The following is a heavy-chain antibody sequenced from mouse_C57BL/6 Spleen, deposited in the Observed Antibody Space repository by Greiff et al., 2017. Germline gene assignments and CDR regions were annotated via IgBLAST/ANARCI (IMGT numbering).Heavy chain of an antibody. J-gene: IGHJ2*01. D-gene: IGHD1-1*01. CDR3: ARERGLTTVVNY. CDR2: TNPSNGGT. Sequence: QVQLQQSGTELVKPGASVKLSCKASGYTFTSYWMHWVKQRPGQGLEWIGNTNPSNGGTNYNEKFKSKATLTVDKSSSTAYMQLSSLTSEDSAVYYCARERGLTTVVNYWGQGTTLTVSS. CDR1: GYTFTSYW. V-gene: IGHV1-53*01.